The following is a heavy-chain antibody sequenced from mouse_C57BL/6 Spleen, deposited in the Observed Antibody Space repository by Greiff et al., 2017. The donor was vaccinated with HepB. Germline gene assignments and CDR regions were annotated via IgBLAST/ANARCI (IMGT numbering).Heavy chain of an antibody. D-gene: IGHD2-12*01. CDR3: ARLRQGGYWYFDV. Sequence: QVQLQQPGAELVKPGASVKLSCKASGYTFTSYWMHWVKQRPGQGLEWIGMIHPNSGSTNYNEKFKSKATLTVDKSSSTAYMQLSSLTSEDSAVYYCARLRQGGYWYFDVWGTGTTVTVSS. CDR2: IHPNSGST. CDR1: GYTFTSYW. J-gene: IGHJ1*03. V-gene: IGHV1-64*01.